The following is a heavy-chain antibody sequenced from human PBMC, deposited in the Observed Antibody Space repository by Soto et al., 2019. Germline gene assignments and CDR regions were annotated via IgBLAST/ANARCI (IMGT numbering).Heavy chain of an antibody. J-gene: IGHJ4*02. CDR1: GFTFSSYG. CDR2: LTYDGNNK. Sequence: GGSLRLSCAASGFTFSSYGMHWVRQAPGKGLEWVAVLTYDGNNKNYADSVKGRFTISRDNSKNTLYLQMNSLRAEDTAVYFCARWYYYGSGSYVFDHWGQGTLVTVSS. CDR3: ARWYYYGSGSYVFDH. V-gene: IGHV3-33*01. D-gene: IGHD3-10*01.